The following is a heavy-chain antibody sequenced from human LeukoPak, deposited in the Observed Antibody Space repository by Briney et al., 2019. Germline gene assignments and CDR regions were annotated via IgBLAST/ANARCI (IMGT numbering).Heavy chain of an antibody. D-gene: IGHD5-24*01. CDR3: ATGRLQPAH. Sequence: GGSLRLSCVVSGISFSGSWMTWVRQAPGRGLESVANINEDGSVTYFVDSVKGRFAISRDNANNSVFLQLKSLRAEDTAVYYCATGRLQPAHWGQGTLVTVSP. V-gene: IGHV3-7*01. J-gene: IGHJ4*02. CDR2: INEDGSVT. CDR1: GISFSGSW.